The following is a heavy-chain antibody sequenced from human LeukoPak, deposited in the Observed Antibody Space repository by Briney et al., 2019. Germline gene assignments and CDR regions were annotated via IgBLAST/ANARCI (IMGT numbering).Heavy chain of an antibody. CDR1: GYTFTGYY. V-gene: IGHV1-2*02. Sequence: ASVKASCKASGYTFTGYYMHWVRQAPGQGLEWMGWINPNSGGTNYAQKFQGRVTMTRDTSISTAYMELSRLRSDDTAVYYCAREPIAAAGSPYGMDVWGQGTTVTVSS. CDR3: AREPIAAAGSPYGMDV. J-gene: IGHJ6*02. CDR2: INPNSGGT. D-gene: IGHD6-13*01.